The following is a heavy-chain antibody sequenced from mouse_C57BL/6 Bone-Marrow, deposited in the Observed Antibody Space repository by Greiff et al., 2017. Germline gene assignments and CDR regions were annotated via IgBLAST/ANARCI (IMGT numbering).Heavy chain of an antibody. V-gene: IGHV5-4*01. J-gene: IGHJ3*01. D-gene: IGHD1-1*01. CDR3: ARGYGSSYAAY. Sequence: EVQRVESGGGLVKPGGSLKLSCAASGFTFSSYAMSWVRQTPEKRLEWVATISDGGSYTYYPDNVKGRFTISRDNAKNNLYLQMSHLKSEDTAMYYCARGYGSSYAAYWGQGTLVTVSA. CDR1: GFTFSSYA. CDR2: ISDGGSYT.